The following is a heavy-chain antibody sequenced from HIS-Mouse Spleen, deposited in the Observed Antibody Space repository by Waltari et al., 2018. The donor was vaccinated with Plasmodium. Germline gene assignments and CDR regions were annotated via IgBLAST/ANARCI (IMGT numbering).Heavy chain of an antibody. CDR2: INQSGST. V-gene: IGHV4-34*01. Sequence: QVQLQQWGAGLLKPSETLSLTCAVYGGSFSGSYWSWIRQPPGKGLEWIGEINQSGSTNYNPSLKSRVTISVDTSKNQFSLKLGSVTAADTAVYYCARGQLGIDAFDIWGQGTMVTVSS. D-gene: IGHD7-27*01. CDR1: GGSFSGSY. CDR3: ARGQLGIDAFDI. J-gene: IGHJ3*02.